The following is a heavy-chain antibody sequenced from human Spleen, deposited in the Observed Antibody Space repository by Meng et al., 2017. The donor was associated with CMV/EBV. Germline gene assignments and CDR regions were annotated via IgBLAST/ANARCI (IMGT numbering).Heavy chain of an antibody. CDR2: LSFASSN. J-gene: IGHJ4*02. CDR1: RFSLSTSGVG. V-gene: IGHV2-5*02. Sequence: QITLTGSGPSLLTHTPTLTLAITFSRFSLSTSGVGLCWIRQPPGNALVWLALLSFASSNRYSPSLKSRLTITKDTSKNQVVLTMTNMDPVDTATYYCAHIRREEFDYWGQGTLVTVSS. CDR3: AHIRREEFDY.